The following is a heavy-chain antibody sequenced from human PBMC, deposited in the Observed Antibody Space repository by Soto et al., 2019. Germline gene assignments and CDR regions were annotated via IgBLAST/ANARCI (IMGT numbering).Heavy chain of an antibody. J-gene: IGHJ4*02. D-gene: IGHD4-17*01. Sequence: QITLKESGPTLVKPTQTLTLTCTFSGFSLRTSGVGVGWIRQPPGKALEWLALIYWDDGKRYSPSLKSRLTITKDTSKNQVVLRMTNMDTVDIATYYCAHLTTGGFYFDYWGQGTLVTVSS. CDR2: IYWDDGK. V-gene: IGHV2-5*02. CDR3: AHLTTGGFYFDY. CDR1: GFSLRTSGVG.